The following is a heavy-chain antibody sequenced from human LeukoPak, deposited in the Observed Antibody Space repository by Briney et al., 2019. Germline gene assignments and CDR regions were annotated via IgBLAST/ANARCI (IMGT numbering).Heavy chain of an antibody. Sequence: PSETLSLTCAVYGGSFSGNYWSLIRQPPGKGLEWIGEINHSGSTNYNPSLKSRVTISVDTSKKQFSLKLSSVTAADTAVYYCARQTTSPVDYFDYWGQGTLVTVSS. CDR1: GGSFSGNY. CDR2: INHSGST. J-gene: IGHJ4*02. D-gene: IGHD4-23*01. V-gene: IGHV4-34*01. CDR3: ARQTTSPVDYFDY.